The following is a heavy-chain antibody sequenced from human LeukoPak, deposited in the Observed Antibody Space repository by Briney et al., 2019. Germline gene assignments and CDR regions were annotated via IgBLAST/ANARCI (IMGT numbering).Heavy chain of an antibody. V-gene: IGHV4-39*07. CDR3: ANLKYDFWSGYHDAFDI. CDR2: IYYSGST. Sequence: SETLSLTCTVSGGSISSSSYYWGWIRQPPGKGLEWIGSIYYSGSTYYSPSLKSRVTISVDTSKNQFSLKLSSVTAADTAVYYCANLKYDFWSGYHDAFDIWGQGTMVTVSS. J-gene: IGHJ3*02. CDR1: GGSISSSSYY. D-gene: IGHD3-3*01.